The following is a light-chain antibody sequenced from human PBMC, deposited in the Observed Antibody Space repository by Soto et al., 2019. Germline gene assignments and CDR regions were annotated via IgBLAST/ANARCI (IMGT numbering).Light chain of an antibody. CDR3: SSYTSSSTFA. J-gene: IGLJ1*01. Sequence: QSALTQPASVSGSPGQSITISCTGTSSDVGGYNYVSWYQQHPGKAPKLIIYEASNRPSGVSNRFSGSKSGNTASLTISGLQAEDEADYYCSSYTSSSTFAFGTGTKLTVL. CDR2: EAS. CDR1: SSDVGGYNY. V-gene: IGLV2-14*01.